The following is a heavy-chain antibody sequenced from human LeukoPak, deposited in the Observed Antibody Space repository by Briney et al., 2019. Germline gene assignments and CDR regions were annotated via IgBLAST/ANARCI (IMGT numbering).Heavy chain of an antibody. J-gene: IGHJ5*02. Sequence: GESLKISCKGFGYSFINYWIGWVRQMPGKGLEWMGIIYPADSVTIYSPSFQGQVTISDDKSIDTAYLQWSSLKASDTAMYYCARSRKWLRLGWFDPWGQGTLVTVSS. D-gene: IGHD6-19*01. CDR3: ARSRKWLRLGWFDP. CDR2: IYPADSVT. V-gene: IGHV5-51*01. CDR1: GYSFINYW.